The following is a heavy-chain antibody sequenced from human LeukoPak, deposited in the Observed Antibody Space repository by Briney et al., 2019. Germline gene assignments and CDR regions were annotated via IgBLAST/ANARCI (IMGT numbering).Heavy chain of an antibody. Sequence: GGSLRLSCAASGFTFSSYAMHWVRQAPGKGLEWVAVISYDGSNKYYADSVKGRFTISRDNSKNTLYLQMNSLRAEDTAVYYCARWGSSSPWGQGTLVTVSS. V-gene: IGHV3-30-3*01. CDR2: ISYDGSNK. CDR3: ARWGSSSP. J-gene: IGHJ5*02. D-gene: IGHD6-13*01. CDR1: GFTFSSYA.